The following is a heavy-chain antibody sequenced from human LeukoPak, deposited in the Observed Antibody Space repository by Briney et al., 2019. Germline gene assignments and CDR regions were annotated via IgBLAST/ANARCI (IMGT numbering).Heavy chain of an antibody. CDR3: ARDRASYNRYL. J-gene: IGHJ4*02. D-gene: IGHD1-14*01. Sequence: KPSETLSLTCTVSGGSISSYYWSWIRQPPGKGLEWIGYTHYSGYTNYNPSLKSRVTISVDTSKNQFSLKLSSVTAADTAVYYCARDRASYNRYLWGQGTLVTVSS. CDR1: GGSISSYY. V-gene: IGHV4-59*01. CDR2: THYSGYT.